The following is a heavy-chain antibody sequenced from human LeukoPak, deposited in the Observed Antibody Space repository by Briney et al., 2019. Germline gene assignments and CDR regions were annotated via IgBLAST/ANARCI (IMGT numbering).Heavy chain of an antibody. V-gene: IGHV1-18*01. CDR1: GYTFISYG. CDR2: ISGYNGYT. D-gene: IGHD2-8*01. CDR3: ARLGYCTNGVCYRKHNRLDP. J-gene: IGHJ5*02. Sequence: RASVKVSCKAFGYTFISYGVTWVRQAPGQGLEWMGWISGYNGYTNYAQNFQDRVTMTTDTSTNTAYMELRSLRSDDTAVYYCARLGYCTNGVCYRKHNRLDPWGQGTLVTVSP.